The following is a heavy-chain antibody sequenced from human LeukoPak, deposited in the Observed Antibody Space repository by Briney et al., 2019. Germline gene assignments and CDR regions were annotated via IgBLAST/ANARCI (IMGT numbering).Heavy chain of an antibody. CDR2: IWYVGSNK. V-gene: IGHV3-33*01. J-gene: IGHJ4*02. CDR3: GIEISGFPDY. Sequence: GRSLRLSCAASGFTFSSYGMHWGRQAPGKGLGWGAVIWYVGSNKYYAESVKGLLTTSRDNSKNTMYLQMNSLRAEDTAVYYCGIEISGFPDYWGQGTLVTVSS. CDR1: GFTFSSYG. D-gene: IGHD6-19*01.